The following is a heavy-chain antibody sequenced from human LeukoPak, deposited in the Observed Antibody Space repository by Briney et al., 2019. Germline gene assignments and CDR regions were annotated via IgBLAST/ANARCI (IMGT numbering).Heavy chain of an antibody. J-gene: IGHJ6*02. D-gene: IGHD3-3*01. CDR2: MNPNSGNT. V-gene: IGHV1-8*01. CDR3: ARGPPRDYDFWSGYYYYYYYGMDV. CDR1: GYTFTSYD. Sequence: ASVKVSCKASGYTFTSYDINWVRQATGQGLEWMGWMNPNSGNTGYAQKFQGRVTMTRNTSISTAYMELSSLRSEDTAVYYCARGPPRDYDFWSGYYYYYYYGMDVWGQGTTVTGSS.